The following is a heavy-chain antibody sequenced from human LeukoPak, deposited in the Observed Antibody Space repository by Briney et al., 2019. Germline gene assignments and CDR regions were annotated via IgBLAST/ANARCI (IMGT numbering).Heavy chain of an antibody. CDR3: ARDSDYYDSSGSEGVDP. CDR1: GYTFTGYY. D-gene: IGHD3-22*01. J-gene: IGHJ5*02. Sequence: ASVKVSCKASGYTFTGYYMHWVRQAPGQGLEWMGWINPNSGGTNYAQKFQGRVTMTRDTSISTAYMELSRLRSDDTAVYYCARDSDYYDSSGSEGVDPWGQGTLVTVSS. CDR2: INPNSGGT. V-gene: IGHV1-2*02.